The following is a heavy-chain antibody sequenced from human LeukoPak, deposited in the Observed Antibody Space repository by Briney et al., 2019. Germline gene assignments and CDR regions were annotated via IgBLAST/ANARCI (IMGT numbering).Heavy chain of an antibody. Sequence: GGSLRLSCAASGFTFSSSWMNWVRQAPGKGLEWVANINQDGSQKHYVDSVKGRLTISRDNAKNSLYLQMNSLRAEDTAVYYCAKIYYYDSSGYYYWGQGTLVTVSS. J-gene: IGHJ4*02. V-gene: IGHV3-7*03. CDR3: AKIYYYDSSGYYY. D-gene: IGHD3-22*01. CDR2: INQDGSQK. CDR1: GFTFSSSW.